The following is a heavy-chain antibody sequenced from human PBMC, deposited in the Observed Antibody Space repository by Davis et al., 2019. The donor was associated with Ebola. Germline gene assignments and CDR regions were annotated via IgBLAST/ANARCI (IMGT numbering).Heavy chain of an antibody. Sequence: PGGPLRPPCAAPGSILRNNAMHGVRQAPGKGLEWVAVVSHSERERFYADSVKGRFTISRDNSENTLYLQMNSLTADDTSVYYCARAGFDEVLDYWGQGTPVTVSS. CDR2: VSHSERER. V-gene: IGHV3-30*04. J-gene: IGHJ4*02. CDR3: ARAGFDEVLDY. CDR1: GSILRNNA. D-gene: IGHD3-3*01.